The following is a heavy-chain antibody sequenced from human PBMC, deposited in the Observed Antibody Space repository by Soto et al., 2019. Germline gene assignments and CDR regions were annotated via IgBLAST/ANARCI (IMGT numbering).Heavy chain of an antibody. CDR1: GFTLSWYW. D-gene: IGHD2-2*01. Sequence: EVQLVESGGGLVQPGGSLRLSCAASGFTLSWYWMHWVRQAPGKGLVWVSRILSDGTTTTYADSVKGRFTISRDNAKNTLYLQMNSLRAEDTAVYYCARVAGDCSGSSCELYGMDVWGQGTTVTVSS. CDR3: ARVAGDCSGSSCELYGMDV. J-gene: IGHJ6*02. CDR2: ILSDGTTT. V-gene: IGHV3-74*01.